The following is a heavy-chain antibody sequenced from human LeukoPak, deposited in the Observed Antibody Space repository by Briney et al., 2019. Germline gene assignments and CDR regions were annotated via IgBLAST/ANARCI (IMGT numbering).Heavy chain of an antibody. CDR1: GFTFSSYA. V-gene: IGHV3-23*01. Sequence: GGSLRLSCAASGFTFSSYAMSWVRQAPGKGLEWVSAISGSGGSTYYADSVKGRFTISRDNSKNTLYLQMNSLRAEDTAVYYCAKALYSSGWYGAGDAFDIWGQGTMVTVSS. CDR3: AKALYSSGWYGAGDAFDI. CDR2: ISGSGGST. D-gene: IGHD6-19*01. J-gene: IGHJ3*02.